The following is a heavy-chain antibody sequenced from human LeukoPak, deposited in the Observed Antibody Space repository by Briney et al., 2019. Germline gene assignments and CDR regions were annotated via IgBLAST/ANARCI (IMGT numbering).Heavy chain of an antibody. V-gene: IGHV1-69*13. Sequence: SVKVSCKASGGTFSSYAISWVRQAPGQGLEWMGGIIPIFHTANYAQKFQGRVTITADESTSTAYMELSSLRSEDTAVYYCARVVVAATRYMDVWGKGNTVTVSS. D-gene: IGHD2-15*01. J-gene: IGHJ6*03. CDR3: ARVVVAATRYMDV. CDR1: GGTFSSYA. CDR2: IIPIFHTA.